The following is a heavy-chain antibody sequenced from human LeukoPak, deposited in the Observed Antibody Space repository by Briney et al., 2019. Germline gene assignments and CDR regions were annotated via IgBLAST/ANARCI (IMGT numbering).Heavy chain of an antibody. V-gene: IGHV1-8*01. CDR2: MNPNSGNT. CDR3: ARDGSWGLAGIGY. D-gene: IGHD2-15*01. Sequence: PSVKVSCKASGYTFTSYDINWVRQAPGQGHEWMGWMNPNSGNTGYAQKFQGRVTMTRNTSISTAYMELSSLRSEETAVYYCARDGSWGLAGIGYWGQGTLVTVSS. CDR1: GYTFTSYD. J-gene: IGHJ4*02.